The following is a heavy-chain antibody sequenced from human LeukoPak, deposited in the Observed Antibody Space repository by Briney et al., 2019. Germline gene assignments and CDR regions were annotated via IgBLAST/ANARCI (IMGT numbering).Heavy chain of an antibody. J-gene: IGHJ4*02. CDR1: GYSISSGYY. CDR2: IYHSGST. CDR3: ARERIMSGIAAAGTLHYFDY. V-gene: IGHV4-38-2*02. D-gene: IGHD6-13*01. Sequence: SETLSLTCTVSGYSISSGYYWGWIRQPPGKGLEWIGSIYHSGSTYYNPSLKSRVTISVDTSKNQFSLKLSSVTAADTAVYYCARERIMSGIAAAGTLHYFDYWGQGTLVTVSS.